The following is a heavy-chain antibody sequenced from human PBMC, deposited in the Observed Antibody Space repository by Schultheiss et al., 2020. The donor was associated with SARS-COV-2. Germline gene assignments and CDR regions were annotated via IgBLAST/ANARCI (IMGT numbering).Heavy chain of an antibody. CDR1: GFTVSSNY. Sequence: GSLRLSCAASGFTVSSNYMSWVRQAPGKGLEWVSHISSSSITKDYADSKDYADSVKGRFTNSRDDTNKSLFLQMNSLRAEDTAVYYCAKGEFSITGTYGMDVWGQGTTVTVSS. J-gene: IGHJ6*02. CDR3: AKGEFSITGTYGMDV. CDR2: ISSSSITKDYADSK. D-gene: IGHD1-20*01. V-gene: IGHV3-48*04.